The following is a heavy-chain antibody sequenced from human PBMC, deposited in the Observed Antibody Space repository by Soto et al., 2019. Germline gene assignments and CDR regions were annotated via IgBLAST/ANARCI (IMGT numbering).Heavy chain of an antibody. J-gene: IGHJ4*02. CDR2: MNPNSGNT. Sequence: ASVKVSSKASGYTFTSYDINWVRQATGQGLEWIGWMNPNSGNTGYAQKFQCRVTMTRNTSISTAYMELSSLRSEDTAVYYCATYDYIWGSYRYTRFDYWGQGTLVTVSS. V-gene: IGHV1-8*01. CDR1: GYTFTSYD. CDR3: ATYDYIWGSYRYTRFDY. D-gene: IGHD3-16*02.